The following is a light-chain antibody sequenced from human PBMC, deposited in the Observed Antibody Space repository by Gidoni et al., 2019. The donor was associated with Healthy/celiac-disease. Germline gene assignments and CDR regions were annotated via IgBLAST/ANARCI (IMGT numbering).Light chain of an antibody. V-gene: IGKV2-28*01. J-gene: IGKJ4*01. CDR3: MQALQTPLT. Sequence: VLTQSPLSLPVTPGEPASISCRSSQSLLHSNGYNYLDWYLQKPGQSPQLLIYLGSNRASGVPDRFSGSGSGTDFTLKISRVEAEDVGVYYCMQALQTPLTFGGGTKVEIK. CDR2: LGS. CDR1: QSLLHSNGYNY.